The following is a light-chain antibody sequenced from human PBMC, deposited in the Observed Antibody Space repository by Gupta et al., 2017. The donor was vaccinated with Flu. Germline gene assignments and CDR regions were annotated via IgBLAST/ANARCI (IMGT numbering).Light chain of an antibody. CDR3: QQKDDGHHT. V-gene: IGKV1-39*01. J-gene: IGKJ3*01. CDR2: AAS. CDR1: QRIGIY. Sequence: PNSLSASVGDRVTISCRASQRIGIYLNWYQQKPGKAPNLLIYAASTLQGGVPSRFSGSGSGTDFTLTISRLQPGDIATYSCQQKDDGHHTFGHGTKLDV.